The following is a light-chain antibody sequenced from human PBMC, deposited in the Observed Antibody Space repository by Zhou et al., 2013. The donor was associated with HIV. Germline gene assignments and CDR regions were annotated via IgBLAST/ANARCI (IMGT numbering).Light chain of an antibody. Sequence: EIVLTQSPATLSLSPGDRATLSCRASQSVTTYVAWYQQKAGQGPRLLIFDASNRATGIPARFSGSGSGTDFTLTINSLEPEDSAVYYCQLVCNWLYSFGQGTNVE. CDR2: DAS. CDR3: QLVCNWLYS. J-gene: IGKJ2*03. CDR1: QSVTTY. V-gene: IGKV3-11*01.